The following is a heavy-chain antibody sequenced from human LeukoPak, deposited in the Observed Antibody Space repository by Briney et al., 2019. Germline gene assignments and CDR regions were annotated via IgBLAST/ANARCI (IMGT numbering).Heavy chain of an antibody. CDR2: ISYDGSNK. V-gene: IGHV3-30*04. D-gene: IGHD3-22*01. CDR1: GFTFSSYA. Sequence: PGRSLRLSCEASGFTFSSYAMHWVRQAPGKGLEWVAVISYDGSNKYYAHSVKGRFTISRDNSKNTLYLQMNSLRAEDTAVYYCAKDFSVYYYDSRVFDYWGQGTLVTVSS. J-gene: IGHJ4*02. CDR3: AKDFSVYYYDSRVFDY.